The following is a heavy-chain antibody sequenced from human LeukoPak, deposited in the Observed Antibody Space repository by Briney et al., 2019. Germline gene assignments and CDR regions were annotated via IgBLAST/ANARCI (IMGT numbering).Heavy chain of an antibody. CDR3: ARWTTTFLDY. V-gene: IGHV1-46*01. CDR2: SNPSGDST. D-gene: IGHD1-1*01. J-gene: IGHJ4*02. Sequence: ASVKVSCMASGYTFTNYYIHWVRQAPGHGLEWMGISNPSGDSTNYAQKFQGRVTMTRDTSTSTVYMDLSSLRSEDTAVYYCARWTTTFLDYWGQGTLVTVSS. CDR1: GYTFTNYY.